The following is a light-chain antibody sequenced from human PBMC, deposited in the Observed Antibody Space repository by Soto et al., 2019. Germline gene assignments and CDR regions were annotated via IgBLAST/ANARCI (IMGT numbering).Light chain of an antibody. V-gene: IGKV1-5*01. CDR3: QQYENYWT. J-gene: IGKJ1*01. Sequence: DIQMTQSPSTLSASIGDRVTITCRASESIRTWLAWYQHKPGKAPKFLIYDASSLESGVPSRFSGSGSGTEFTLTISHLQPDDSATYYCQQYENYWTFGQGTKVDI. CDR1: ESIRTW. CDR2: DAS.